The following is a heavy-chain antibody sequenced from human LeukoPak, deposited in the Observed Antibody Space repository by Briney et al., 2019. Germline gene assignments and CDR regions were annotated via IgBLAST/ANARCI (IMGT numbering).Heavy chain of an antibody. CDR2: ISSSSSTI. D-gene: IGHD6-6*01. J-gene: IGHJ4*01. CDR1: GFTFSSYS. Sequence: RPGGPLRLSCAASGFTFSSYSMNWVRQAPGKGLEWVSYISSSSSTIYYADSVKGRFTISRDNAKNSLYLQMNSLRAEYTAVYYCAGAPIAALNYFDYWGHGTLVTVSS. CDR3: AGAPIAALNYFDY. V-gene: IGHV3-48*01.